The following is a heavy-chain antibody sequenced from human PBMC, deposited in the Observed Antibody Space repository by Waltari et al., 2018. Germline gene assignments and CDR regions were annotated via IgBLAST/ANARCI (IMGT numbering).Heavy chain of an antibody. Sequence: EVQLAQSGAEVQQPGESLKISCTGPGYRLSDDWIGWVRRRPGKGLEWMGIIYPGDSDTRYSPCFEGQVTISADKFMSTAYLQWSSLKASDTAIYYCAVDTVMVMDGLDVWGQGTPVNVSS. D-gene: IGHD5-18*01. CDR3: AVDTVMVMDGLDV. J-gene: IGHJ6*02. CDR1: GYRLSDDW. V-gene: IGHV5-51*01. CDR2: IYPGDSDT.